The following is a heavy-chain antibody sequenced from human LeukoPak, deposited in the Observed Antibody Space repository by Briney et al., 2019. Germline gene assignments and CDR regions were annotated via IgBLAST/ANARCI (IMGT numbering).Heavy chain of an antibody. D-gene: IGHD6-13*01. V-gene: IGHV4-61*02. CDR3: ARSETRQQPVALGI. Sequence: PSETLSLTCTVSGGSISSGSYYWSWIRQPAGKGLEWIGRIYTSGSTNYNPSLKSRVTISVDTSKNQFSLKLSSVTAADTAVYYCARSETRQQPVALGIWGQGTMVTVSS. CDR2: IYTSGST. CDR1: GGSISSGSYY. J-gene: IGHJ3*02.